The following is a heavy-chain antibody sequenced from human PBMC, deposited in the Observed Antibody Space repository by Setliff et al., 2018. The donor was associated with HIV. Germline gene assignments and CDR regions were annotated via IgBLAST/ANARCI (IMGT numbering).Heavy chain of an antibody. Sequence: SETLSLTCTVSGYPISSGYYWSWIRQPPGKGLEWIGYIYYTGSTNYNPSLKSRVTTSVDTSKNQFSLKLSSVTAADTAVYYCARDFKRYNSPCRFDPWGPGTLVTVSS. CDR2: IYYTGST. J-gene: IGHJ5*02. D-gene: IGHD5-12*01. CDR1: GYPISSGYY. V-gene: IGHV4-61*01. CDR3: ARDFKRYNSPCRFDP.